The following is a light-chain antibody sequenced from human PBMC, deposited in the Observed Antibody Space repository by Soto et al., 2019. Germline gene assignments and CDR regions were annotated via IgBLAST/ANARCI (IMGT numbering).Light chain of an antibody. Sequence: AVQMTQSPSSLSASVGDRVTITCRASQAIRSDLGWYQMKPGKVPKLLIYAASNVQSGVQSRFIGRGYGTDFTLTISSLQPEDFATYYCLQDYNYPRTFGQGTKVEI. J-gene: IGKJ1*01. CDR3: LQDYNYPRT. V-gene: IGKV1-6*01. CDR1: QAIRSD. CDR2: AAS.